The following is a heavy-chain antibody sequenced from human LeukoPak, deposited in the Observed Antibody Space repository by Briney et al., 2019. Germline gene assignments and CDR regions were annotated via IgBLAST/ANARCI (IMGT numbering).Heavy chain of an antibody. V-gene: IGHV3-20*04. CDR3: ARDWFTRLGELSPDRAFDY. J-gene: IGHJ4*02. CDR1: GFTFDDYG. Sequence: GGSLRLSCAASGFTFDDYGMSWVRQAPGKGREWVSGINWNGGSTGYADSVKGRFTISRDNAKNSLYLQMSSLRAEETALYYCARDWFTRLGELSPDRAFDYWGRGTLVTVSS. CDR2: INWNGGST. D-gene: IGHD3-16*02.